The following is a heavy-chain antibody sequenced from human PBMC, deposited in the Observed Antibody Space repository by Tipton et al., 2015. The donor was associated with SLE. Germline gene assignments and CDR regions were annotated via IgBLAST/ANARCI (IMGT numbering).Heavy chain of an antibody. CDR1: GGSFSGYY. Sequence: TLSLICAVYGGSFSGYYWSWIRQPPGKGLEWIGEINHSGSTNYNPSLKSRVTISVDTSKNQFSLKLSSVTAADTAVYYCARGRIAVGFDPWGQGTLVTVSS. J-gene: IGHJ5*02. V-gene: IGHV4-34*01. D-gene: IGHD6-19*01. CDR3: ARGRIAVGFDP. CDR2: INHSGST.